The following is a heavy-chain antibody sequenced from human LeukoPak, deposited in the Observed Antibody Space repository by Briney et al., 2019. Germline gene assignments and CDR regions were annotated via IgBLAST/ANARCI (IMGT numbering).Heavy chain of an antibody. CDR3: AKAVGFWDFDL. Sequence: GGSLRLSCAASGFTFSSYAMGWVRQAPGKGLEWVSAISGSGGSTHYADSVKGRFTISRDNSKNTLYLQMNSLRAEDTAVYYCAKAVGFWDFDLWGRGTLVTVSS. CDR1: GFTFSSYA. J-gene: IGHJ2*01. CDR2: ISGSGGST. V-gene: IGHV3-23*01. D-gene: IGHD1-26*01.